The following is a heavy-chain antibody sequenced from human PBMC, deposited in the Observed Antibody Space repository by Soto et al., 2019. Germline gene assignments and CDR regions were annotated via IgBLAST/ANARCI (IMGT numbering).Heavy chain of an antibody. CDR3: ARSERRFIAAAQPGGGPTWRIHYYGMDV. CDR1: GYSFTSYW. J-gene: IGHJ6*02. V-gene: IGHV5-51*01. CDR2: IYPGDSDT. Sequence: GESLKISCKGSGYSFTSYWIGWVRQMPGKGLEWMGIIYPGDSDTRYSPSFQGQVTISADKSISTAYLQWSSLKASDTAMYYCARSERRFIAAAQPGGGPTWRIHYYGMDVWGQGTTVTVSS. D-gene: IGHD6-13*01.